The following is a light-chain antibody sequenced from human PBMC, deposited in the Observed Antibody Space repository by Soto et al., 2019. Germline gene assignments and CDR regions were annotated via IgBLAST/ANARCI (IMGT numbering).Light chain of an antibody. CDR3: SSYAGSNNLNWV. CDR2: EVT. V-gene: IGLV2-8*01. Sequence: QSVLTQPPSASGSPGQSVTISCTGTSSDVGGYKYVSWYQQHPGKAPKVMIYEVTKRPSGVPDRFSGSKSGNTASLTVSGLQAGDEADYYCSSYAGSNNLNWVFGGGTKVTVL. J-gene: IGLJ3*02. CDR1: SSDVGGYKY.